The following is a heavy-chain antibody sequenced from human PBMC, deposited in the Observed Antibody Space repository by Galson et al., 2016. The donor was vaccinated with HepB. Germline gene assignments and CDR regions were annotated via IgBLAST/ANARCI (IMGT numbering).Heavy chain of an antibody. CDR3: ASSNPISRFWSGYRYYYYAMDV. Sequence: CAISGDSVSSNSAAWNWIRRSPSRGLEWLGRTYHRTKWYNDYAVSVKSRITINADTSKNQFSLQLKSVTPEDTAVYYCASSNPISRFWSGYRYYYYAMDVWGQGTTVTVSS. CDR1: GDSVSSNSAA. D-gene: IGHD3-3*01. V-gene: IGHV6-1*01. J-gene: IGHJ6*02. CDR2: TYHRTKWYN.